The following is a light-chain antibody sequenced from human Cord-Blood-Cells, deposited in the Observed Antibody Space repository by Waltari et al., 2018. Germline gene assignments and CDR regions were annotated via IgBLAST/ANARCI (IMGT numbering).Light chain of an antibody. V-gene: IGKV1-39*01. Sequence: DIQMTQSPSSLSASVGARVTITCRASQSISSYLNWYQQKPGKAPKLLIYAASSLQSGVPSRFSGSGSGTDCTLTISSLQPEDCATYYCQQSYSTPYTGGQGTKLEIK. J-gene: IGKJ2*01. CDR2: AAS. CDR3: QQSYSTPYT. CDR1: QSISSY.